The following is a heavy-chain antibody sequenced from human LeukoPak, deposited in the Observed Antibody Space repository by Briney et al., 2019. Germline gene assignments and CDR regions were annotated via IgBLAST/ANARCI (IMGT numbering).Heavy chain of an antibody. CDR2: MYETGHT. D-gene: IGHD3-10*01. CDR1: GGSISGYY. CDR3: ARGGLRYYGSGSLDY. J-gene: IGHJ4*02. V-gene: IGHV4-59*12. Sequence: SETLSLTCSVSGGSISGYYWSWIRQPPGQGLERIGYMYETGHTMYNSSLKSRVTMSLDTSKNHFSLSLSSVTAADTAVYYCARGGLRYYGSGSLDYWGQGTLVTVSS.